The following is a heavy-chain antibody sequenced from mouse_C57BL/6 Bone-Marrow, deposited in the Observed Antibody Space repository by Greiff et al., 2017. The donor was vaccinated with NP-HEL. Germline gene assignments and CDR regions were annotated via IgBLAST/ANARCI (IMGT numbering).Heavy chain of an antibody. CDR3: ARLYYYGSLYYFDY. J-gene: IGHJ2*01. CDR1: GYTFTDYN. V-gene: IGHV1-18*01. D-gene: IGHD1-1*01. CDR2: INPNNGGT. Sequence: VQLKQSGPELVKPGASVKIPCKASGYTFTDYNMDWVKQSHGKSLEWIGDINPNNGGTIYNQKFKGKATLTVDKSSSTAYMELRSLTSEDTAVYYCARLYYYGSLYYFDYWGQGTTLTVSS.